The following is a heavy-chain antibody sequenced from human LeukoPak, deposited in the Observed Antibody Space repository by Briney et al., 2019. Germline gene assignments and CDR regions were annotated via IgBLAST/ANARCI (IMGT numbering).Heavy chain of an antibody. CDR3: ARELDY. Sequence: GGSLRLSCAASGFTFSNYWMSWVRQAPGKGLEWVANIKQDGSAKYYVDSVKGRFTISRDNAKNSLYLQMNNLRAEDTAVYYCARELDYWGQGTLATVSS. J-gene: IGHJ4*02. V-gene: IGHV3-7*01. CDR1: GFTFSNYW. CDR2: IKQDGSAK.